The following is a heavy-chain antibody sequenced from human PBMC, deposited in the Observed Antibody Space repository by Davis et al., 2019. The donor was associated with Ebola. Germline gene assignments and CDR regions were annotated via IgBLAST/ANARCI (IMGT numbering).Heavy chain of an antibody. CDR2: INHSGST. CDR1: GGSFSGYY. V-gene: IGHV4-34*01. D-gene: IGHD4-11*01. Sequence: MPGGSLRFSCAVYGGSFSGYYWSWIRQPPGKGLEWIGEINHSGSTNYNPSLKSRVTISVDTSKNQFSLKLSSVTAADTAVYYCARDENSNYGFYYYGMDVWGQGTTVTVSS. CDR3: ARDENSNYGFYYYGMDV. J-gene: IGHJ6*02.